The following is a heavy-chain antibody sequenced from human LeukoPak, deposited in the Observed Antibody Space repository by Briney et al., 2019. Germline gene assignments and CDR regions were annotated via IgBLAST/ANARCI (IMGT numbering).Heavy chain of an antibody. V-gene: IGHV3-48*01. J-gene: IGHJ5*02. CDR3: ARDMVNYDYVWGSYRYTDWFDP. CDR1: GFTFTSYT. D-gene: IGHD3-16*02. Sequence: GGSLRLSCAASGFTFTSYTMNWVRQAPGKGLEWVSSISSSSSSTIYYADSVKGRFTISRDNAKNSLYLQMNSLRAEDTAVYYCARDMVNYDYVWGSYRYTDWFDPWGQGTLVTVSS. CDR2: ISSSSSSTI.